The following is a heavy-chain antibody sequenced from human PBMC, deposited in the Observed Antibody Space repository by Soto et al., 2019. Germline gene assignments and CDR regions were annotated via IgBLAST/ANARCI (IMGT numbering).Heavy chain of an antibody. D-gene: IGHD3-22*01. CDR1: GGSISSYY. J-gene: IGHJ6*02. V-gene: IGHV4-59*01. CDR2: IYYSGST. Sequence: SETLSLTCTVSGGSISSYYWSWIRQPPGKGLQWIGSIYYSGSTNYNPSLKSRVTISVDTSKNQFSLKLSSVTAADTAVYYCARDGGVRDYYDSSGYPQYYYYGMDVWGQGTTVTVSS. CDR3: ARDGGVRDYYDSSGYPQYYYYGMDV.